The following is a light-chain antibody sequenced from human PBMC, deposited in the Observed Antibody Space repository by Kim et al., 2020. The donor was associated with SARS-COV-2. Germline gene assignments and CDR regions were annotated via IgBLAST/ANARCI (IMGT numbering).Light chain of an antibody. CDR2: DVS. CDR3: SSYTSSSTLGV. CDR1: SRDVGGYNY. V-gene: IGLV2-14*03. J-gene: IGLJ2*01. Sequence: QSITISYTGTSRDVGGYNYVSWYQQPPGKAPKLMIYDVSNRPSGVSNRFSGSKSGNTASLTISGLQAEDEADYYCSSYTSSSTLGVFGGGTQLTVL.